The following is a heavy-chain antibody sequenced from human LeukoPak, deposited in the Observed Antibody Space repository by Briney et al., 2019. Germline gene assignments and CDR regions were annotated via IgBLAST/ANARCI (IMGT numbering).Heavy chain of an antibody. CDR2: ISSDGRDK. J-gene: IGHJ4*02. V-gene: IGHV3-30*03. D-gene: IGHD3-22*01. Sequence: GGSLRLSCEASGFTFKTYGMHWVRQAPGKGLEWVAVISSDGRDKHCADSVKGRLTISRDNSKDTLYLQMNSLRPEDTAVYYCARDRYYDSGGYYFDYWGQGTLVTVSS. CDR3: ARDRYYDSGGYYFDY. CDR1: GFTFKTYG.